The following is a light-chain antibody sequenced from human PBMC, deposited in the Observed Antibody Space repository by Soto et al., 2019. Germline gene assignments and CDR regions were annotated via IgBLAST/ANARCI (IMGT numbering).Light chain of an antibody. J-gene: IGKJ5*01. CDR3: QQYNSWTSIT. CDR1: QSVNRN. Sequence: EILLTQSPATLSVSPGERATLSCRSSQSVNRNLGWYQQKPGQAPRLLIFAASTRAPGIPARFSGSGSGTEFTPTISGLQSKDFAVYYCQQYNSWTSITFGQGTRLEVK. V-gene: IGKV3-15*01. CDR2: AAS.